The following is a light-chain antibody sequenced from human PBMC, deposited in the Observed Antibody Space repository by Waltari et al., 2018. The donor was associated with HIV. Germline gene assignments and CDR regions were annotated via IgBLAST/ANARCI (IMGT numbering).Light chain of an antibody. CDR2: EVS. Sequence: QSALTQAASVARSPGQSSTHPCTGTSSHVGGYADVAWYQQHPDQPPKLMLYEVSNRPSGVSHRFSGSKSGNTASLTISGLQAEDEADYYCSSYTSSSTVVFGGGTQLTVL. CDR3: SSYTSSSTVV. CDR1: SSHVGGYAD. V-gene: IGLV2-14*01. J-gene: IGLJ2*01.